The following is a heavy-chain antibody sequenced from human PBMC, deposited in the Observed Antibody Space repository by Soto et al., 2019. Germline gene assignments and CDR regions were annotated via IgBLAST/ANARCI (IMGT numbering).Heavy chain of an antibody. V-gene: IGHV4-34*01. CDR3: ARDVMANNRYHWYFDL. CDR2: ITHSGST. J-gene: IGHJ2*01. D-gene: IGHD2-8*01. Sequence: QVQLQQWGAGLLKPSETLSLTCAVYGGSFSDYYWSWIRQPPGKGLEWIGEITHSGSTNYNPSLKSRVTISVDKSKSQFSLKLSSVTAADTAVYYCARDVMANNRYHWYFDLWGRGTLVTVSS. CDR1: GGSFSDYY.